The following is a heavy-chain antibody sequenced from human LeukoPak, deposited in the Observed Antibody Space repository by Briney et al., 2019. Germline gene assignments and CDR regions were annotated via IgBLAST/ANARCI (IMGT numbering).Heavy chain of an antibody. Sequence: GGSLRLSCAASGFTFSSYAMSWVRQAPGKGLEWVSAISGSGGSTYYADSVKGRFTISRDNSKNTLYLQMNSLRAEDTAVYYCARGSPIYTYYYDSEGTSTRLDYWGQGTLVTVSS. J-gene: IGHJ4*02. D-gene: IGHD3-22*01. CDR2: ISGSGGST. V-gene: IGHV3-23*01. CDR3: ARGSPIYTYYYDSEGTSTRLDY. CDR1: GFTFSSYA.